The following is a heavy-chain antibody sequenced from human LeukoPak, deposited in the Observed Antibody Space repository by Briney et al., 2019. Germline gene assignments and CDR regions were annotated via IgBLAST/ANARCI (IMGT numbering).Heavy chain of an antibody. V-gene: IGHV4-59*08. D-gene: IGHD1-26*01. J-gene: IGHJ4*02. CDR1: GGSISTYY. Sequence: SETLSLTCNVSGGSISTYYWSWVRQPPGKGLEWIGYISDGGGTSYNPSLKGRVTISVDSPKNRFSLRLTSLTAVDTALYYCARHGGTLDYFDYWGPGSLVTVSS. CDR2: ISDGGGT. CDR3: ARHGGTLDYFDY.